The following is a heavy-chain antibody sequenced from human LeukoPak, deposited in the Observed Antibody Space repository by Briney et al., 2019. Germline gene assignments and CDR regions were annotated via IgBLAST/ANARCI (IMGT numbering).Heavy chain of an antibody. Sequence: GGSLRLSCAASEFTFSTYWMSWVRQAPGKGLEWVANIKQDGSEKYYVDSVKGRFTISRDNFKYTLYLQMNSLRTEDTAVYYCARDSGFSGTQRGEYWGQGTLVTVSS. CDR2: IKQDGSEK. D-gene: IGHD3/OR15-3a*01. CDR3: ARDSGFSGTQRGEY. J-gene: IGHJ4*02. V-gene: IGHV3-7*01. CDR1: EFTFSTYW.